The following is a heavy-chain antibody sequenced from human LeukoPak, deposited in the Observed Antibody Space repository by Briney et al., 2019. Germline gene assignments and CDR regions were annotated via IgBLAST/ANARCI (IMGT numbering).Heavy chain of an antibody. D-gene: IGHD6-13*01. CDR3: ARLHSSTIYYGMDV. J-gene: IGHJ6*02. V-gene: IGHV1-18*01. CDR1: GYTFTSYG. Sequence: ASVKVSCKASGYTFTSYGTSWVRQAPGQGLEWMGWISAYNGNTNYAQKLQGRVTMTTDTSTSTAYMELRSLRSDDTAVYYCARLHSSTIYYGMDVWGQGTTVTVSS. CDR2: ISAYNGNT.